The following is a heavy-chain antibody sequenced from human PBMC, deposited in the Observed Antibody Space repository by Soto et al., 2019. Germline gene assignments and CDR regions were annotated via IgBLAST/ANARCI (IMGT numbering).Heavy chain of an antibody. CDR2: ISGAGGST. CDR3: AKHGMSTAIVDY. CDR1: GFTFGSYG. D-gene: IGHD5-18*01. J-gene: IGHJ4*02. V-gene: IGHV3-23*01. Sequence: EVQLLESGGGLVQPGGSLRLSCAASGFTFGSYGMSWVRQAPGKGLEWVSAISGAGGSTYYADSVKGRFTISRDNSKNTLFLQVNSLRAEDTDMYFCAKHGMSTAIVDYWGQGTLVTVSS.